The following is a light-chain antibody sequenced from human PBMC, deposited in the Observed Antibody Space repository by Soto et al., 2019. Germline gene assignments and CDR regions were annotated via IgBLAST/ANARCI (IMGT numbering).Light chain of an antibody. CDR3: LQDYGYPYT. CDR1: QGIRND. Sequence: AIQMTQSPSSLSASVGDRVTITCRASQGIRNDLGWYQQKSGKAPKLLIYAASTLQAGVPSRFSGSGSGTDFTLTISSLQPDDFATYYCLQDYGYPYTFGQGTTLEIK. CDR2: AAS. V-gene: IGKV1-6*01. J-gene: IGKJ2*01.